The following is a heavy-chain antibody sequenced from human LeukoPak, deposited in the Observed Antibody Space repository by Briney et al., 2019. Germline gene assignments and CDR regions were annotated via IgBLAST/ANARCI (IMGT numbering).Heavy chain of an antibody. CDR3: ARQVYSSWSNWFEP. Sequence: SETLSLTCTVSGGSISSYYWSWIRQPPGKGLEWIGYIYYSGSTNYNPSLKSRVTISVDTSKNQFSLKLSSVTAADTAVYYCARQVYSSWSNWFEPWGQGTLVTVSS. D-gene: IGHD6-13*01. J-gene: IGHJ5*02. CDR2: IYYSGST. V-gene: IGHV4-59*08. CDR1: GGSISSYY.